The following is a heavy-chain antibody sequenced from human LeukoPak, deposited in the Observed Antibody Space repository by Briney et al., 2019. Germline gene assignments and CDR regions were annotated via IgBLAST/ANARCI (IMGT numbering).Heavy chain of an antibody. V-gene: IGHV1-46*01. CDR2: INPSGGST. J-gene: IGHJ4*02. CDR1: GYTFIGYY. D-gene: IGHD6-19*01. Sequence: ASVKVSCKASGYTFIGYYMHWVRQAPGQGLEWMGIINPSGGSTSYAQKFQGRVTMTRDMSTSTVYMELSSLRSEDTAVYYCARDLNPGIAVARLDYWGQGTLVTVSS. CDR3: ARDLNPGIAVARLDY.